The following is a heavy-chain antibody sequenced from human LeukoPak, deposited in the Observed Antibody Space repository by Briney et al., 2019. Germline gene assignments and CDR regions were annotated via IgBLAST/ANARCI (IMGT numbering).Heavy chain of an antibody. Sequence: GGSLRLSCAASGFTFSSYWMSWVRQAPGKGLEWVAVTSSDLNVKLYADSVKGRFTISRDNSRSTLYLQMNSLRAEDTAVYYCAKGGDGYNYYFDYWGQETLVTVSS. V-gene: IGHV3-30*18. J-gene: IGHJ4*02. CDR2: TSSDLNVK. CDR1: GFTFSSYW. CDR3: AKGGDGYNYYFDY. D-gene: IGHD5-24*01.